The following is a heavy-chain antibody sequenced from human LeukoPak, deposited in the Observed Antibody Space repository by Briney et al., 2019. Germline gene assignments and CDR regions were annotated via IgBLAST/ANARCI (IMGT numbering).Heavy chain of an antibody. CDR3: ARVWLSSGSYWYFDF. V-gene: IGHV4-4*07. J-gene: IGHJ2*01. CDR1: GGSIGSNY. Sequence: SETLSLTCTVSGGSIGSNYWSWIRQPAGKGLEYIGRIYSSGNTNYNPSLKSRVTMSVDTSKNQFSLLLHSVTAADTAVYCCARVWLSSGSYWYFDFWGRGTLVIVSP. D-gene: IGHD3-22*01. CDR2: IYSSGNT.